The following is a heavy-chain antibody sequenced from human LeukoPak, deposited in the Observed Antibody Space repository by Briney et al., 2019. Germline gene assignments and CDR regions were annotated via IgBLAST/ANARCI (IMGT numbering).Heavy chain of an antibody. V-gene: IGHV4-39*01. Sequence: SETLSLTCTVSGGSISSSSYYWGWIRQPPGKGLEWIGSIYYSGSTYYNPSLKSRVTISVDTSKNQFSLKLSSVTAADTAVYYCARHDQFSYGPGYFDYWGQGTLVTVSS. CDR2: IYYSGST. D-gene: IGHD5-18*01. J-gene: IGHJ4*02. CDR3: ARHDQFSYGPGYFDY. CDR1: GGSISSSSYY.